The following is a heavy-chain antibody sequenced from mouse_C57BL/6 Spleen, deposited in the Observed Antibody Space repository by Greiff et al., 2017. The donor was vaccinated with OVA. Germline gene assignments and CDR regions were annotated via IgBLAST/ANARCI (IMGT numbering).Heavy chain of an antibody. CDR1: GFTFSSYG. Sequence: EVQLKESGGDLVKPGGSLKLSCAASGFTFSSYGMSWVRQTPDKRLEWVATISSGGSYTYYPDSVKGRFTISRDNAKNTLYLQMSSLKSEDTAMXYCARHPDGYWFAYWGQGTLVTVSA. V-gene: IGHV5-6*01. CDR2: ISSGGSYT. J-gene: IGHJ3*01. D-gene: IGHD2-3*01. CDR3: ARHPDGYWFAY.